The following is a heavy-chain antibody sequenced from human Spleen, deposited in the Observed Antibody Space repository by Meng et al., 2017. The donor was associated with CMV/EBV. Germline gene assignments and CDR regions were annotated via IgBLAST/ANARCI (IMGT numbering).Heavy chain of an antibody. CDR3: ARKVGATAGWYFDL. CDR1: GFTFDDYG. CDR2: INWNGGST. Sequence: GSGFTFDDYGMSWVHQAPGKGLEWVSGINWNGGSTGYADSVKGRFTISRDNAKNSLYLQMNSLRAEDTALYHCARKVGATAGWYFDLWGRGTLVTVSS. D-gene: IGHD1-26*01. V-gene: IGHV3-20*01. J-gene: IGHJ2*01.